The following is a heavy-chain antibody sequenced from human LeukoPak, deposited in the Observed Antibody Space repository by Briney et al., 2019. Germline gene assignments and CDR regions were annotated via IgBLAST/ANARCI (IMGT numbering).Heavy chain of an antibody. CDR3: ARVIYSSGWYD. J-gene: IGHJ4*02. V-gene: IGHV3-30*04. CDR1: GFTFSSFA. D-gene: IGHD6-19*01. CDR2: ISLNGGDT. Sequence: GGSLRLSCAASGFTFSSFAMHWVRQAPGKGLEWVAVISLNGGDTNYAGSVKGRFTISRDNSKNTLYLQMNSLRAEDTAVYYCARVIYSSGWYDWGQGTLVTVSS.